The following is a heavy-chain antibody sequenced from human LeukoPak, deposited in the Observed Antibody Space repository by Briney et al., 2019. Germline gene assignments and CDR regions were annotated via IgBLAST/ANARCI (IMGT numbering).Heavy chain of an antibody. Sequence: GRSLRLSCAASGFTFSSYAMSWVRQAPGKGLEWVSAISGSGGSTYYADSVKGRFTISRDNSKNTLYLQMNRLRAEDTAVYYCARGHSSSSGSPDYWGQGTLVTVSS. CDR1: GFTFSSYA. J-gene: IGHJ4*02. V-gene: IGHV3-23*01. D-gene: IGHD6-6*01. CDR3: ARGHSSSSGSPDY. CDR2: ISGSGGST.